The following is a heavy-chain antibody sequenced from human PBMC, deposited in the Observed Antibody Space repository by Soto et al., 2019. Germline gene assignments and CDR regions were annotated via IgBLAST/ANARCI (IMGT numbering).Heavy chain of an antibody. CDR2: IYYRGRT. D-gene: IGHD2-21*01. CDR1: GGKIISRDGY. CDR3: ARNYGGDYSDY. V-gene: IGHV4-30-4*01. J-gene: IGHJ4*02. Sequence: TQCVSCTVSGGKIISRDGYWTWIRQPPGKGLEWIGCIYYRGRTYYSPSLKSRVSMSVDTSKNQFSLELSSVTAADTAVYYCARNYGGDYSDYWGQGALVTVSS.